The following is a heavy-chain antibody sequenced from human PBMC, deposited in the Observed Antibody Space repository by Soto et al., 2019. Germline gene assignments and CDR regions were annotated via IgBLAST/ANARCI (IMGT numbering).Heavy chain of an antibody. D-gene: IGHD3-10*01. CDR3: ARHQYGYGLDV. J-gene: IGHJ6*02. CDR1: GASISNSDYY. Sequence: QLYLQEPGPGLLKPSETLSLTCAVSGASISNSDYYWGWIRQSPGKGLEWIGNVFYNDNTYYRPSLNSRLTIFRDTSKNQFSRKLTSVTAADTAVYFCARHQYGYGLDVWGQATTVTV. V-gene: IGHV4-39*01. CDR2: VFYNDNT.